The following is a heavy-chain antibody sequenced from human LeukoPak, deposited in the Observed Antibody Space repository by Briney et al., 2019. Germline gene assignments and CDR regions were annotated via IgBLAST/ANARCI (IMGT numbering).Heavy chain of an antibody. V-gene: IGHV3-30*04. Sequence: GGSLRLSCAASGFTFSSYAMHWVRQAPGKGLEWVAVISYDGTIRNYADSVKGRFTISRDNSKNTLYLQMNSLTAEDTAQYYCAKGGCSSTTCYLANPWGQGTLVTVSS. CDR3: AKGGCSSTTCYLANP. CDR2: ISYDGTIR. D-gene: IGHD2-2*01. J-gene: IGHJ5*02. CDR1: GFTFSSYA.